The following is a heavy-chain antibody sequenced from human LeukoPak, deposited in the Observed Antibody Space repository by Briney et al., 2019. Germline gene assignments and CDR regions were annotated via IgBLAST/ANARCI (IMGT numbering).Heavy chain of an antibody. CDR3: AREYCSSTSCYGTDV. Sequence: PGGSLRLSCAASGFTFSSYGMHWVRQAPGKGLEWVAVIWYDGSNKYYADSVKGRFTISRDNSKNTLYLQMNSLRAEDTAVYYCAREYCSSTSCYGTDVWGQGTTVTVSS. CDR1: GFTFSSYG. D-gene: IGHD2-2*01. V-gene: IGHV3-33*01. J-gene: IGHJ6*02. CDR2: IWYDGSNK.